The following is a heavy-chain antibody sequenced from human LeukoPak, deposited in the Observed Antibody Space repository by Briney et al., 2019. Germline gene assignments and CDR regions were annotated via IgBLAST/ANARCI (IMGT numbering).Heavy chain of an antibody. D-gene: IGHD4-23*01. J-gene: IGHJ4*02. CDR2: IKQDGSEK. Sequence: GGSLRLSCAASGFTFSDHYMDWVRQAPGKGLEWVANIKQDGSEKYYVDSVKGRFTFSRDNANKSLYLQMNSLRSDDTAVYYCARQGYGGHSRGAADYWGQGTLVTVSS. CDR1: GFTFSDHY. V-gene: IGHV3-7*03. CDR3: ARQGYGGHSRGAADY.